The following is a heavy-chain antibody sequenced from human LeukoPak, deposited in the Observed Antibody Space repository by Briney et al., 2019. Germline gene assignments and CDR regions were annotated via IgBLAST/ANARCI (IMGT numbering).Heavy chain of an antibody. CDR3: ARDGRPLDY. CDR1: GFTGSNNY. V-gene: IGHV3-53*01. CDR2: IHSSGAT. J-gene: IGHJ4*02. Sequence: GGSLRLSCAASGFTGSNNYVSWVRQAPGMGLEWVSAIHSSGATCCADSVKGRFTISRDTSKNILYLQISSLRVEDTAVYYCARDGRPLDYWGQGTLVTVSS.